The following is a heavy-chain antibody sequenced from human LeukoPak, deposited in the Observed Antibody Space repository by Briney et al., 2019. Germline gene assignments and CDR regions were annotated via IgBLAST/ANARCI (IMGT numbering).Heavy chain of an antibody. CDR1: GFTFSNAW. CDR2: IKSKTDGGTT. J-gene: IGHJ4*02. D-gene: IGHD2-2*01. Sequence: GGSLRLSCAASGFTFSNAWMSWVRQAPGKGLEWVGRIKSKTDGGTTDYAAPVKGRFTISRDDPKNTLYLQMNSLKTEDTAVYYCTTFLTSGIVVVPAALEGVDYWGQGTLVTVSS. CDR3: TTFLTSGIVVVPAALEGVDY. V-gene: IGHV3-15*01.